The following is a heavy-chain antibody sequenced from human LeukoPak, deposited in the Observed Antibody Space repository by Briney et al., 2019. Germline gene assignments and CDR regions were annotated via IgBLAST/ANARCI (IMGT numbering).Heavy chain of an antibody. CDR2: IYTSGST. D-gene: IGHD6-13*01. CDR1: GGSISSGSYY. Sequence: SQTLSLTCTVSGGSISSGSYYWSWIRQPAGKGLEWIGRIYTSGSTSYNPSLKSRVTMSVDTSKNQFSLKLSSVTAADTAVYFCARAPRQSSWYDSWGQGTLVTVSS. J-gene: IGHJ5*01. CDR3: ARAPRQSSWYDS. V-gene: IGHV4-61*02.